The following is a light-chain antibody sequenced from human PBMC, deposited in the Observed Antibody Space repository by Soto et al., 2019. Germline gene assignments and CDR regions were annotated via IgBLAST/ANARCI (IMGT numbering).Light chain of an antibody. V-gene: IGLV1-47*01. J-gene: IGLJ2*01. CDR1: SSNIGSNY. Sequence: QSVLTQPPSASGTPGQRVTISCSGSSSNIGSNYVYWYQQLPETAPKLLIYRNNQRPSGVPDRFSGSKSGTSASLAISGLRSEDEADYYCAAWDASLSGHVVFGGGTKVTVL. CDR3: AAWDASLSGHVV. CDR2: RNN.